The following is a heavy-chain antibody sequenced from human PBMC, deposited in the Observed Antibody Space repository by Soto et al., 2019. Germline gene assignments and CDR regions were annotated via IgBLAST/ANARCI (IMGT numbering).Heavy chain of an antibody. J-gene: IGHJ4*02. CDR3: ARDLGQQLVDY. V-gene: IGHV1-18*01. Sequence: ASVKVSCKASGYSFTSYGISWVRQAPGQGLEWMGWISAYNGNKKYAQKLQGRVTMTTDTSTSTAYMELRSLRSVDTAVYYCARDLGQQLVDYWGQGTLVTVSS. CDR1: GYSFTSYG. D-gene: IGHD6-13*01. CDR2: ISAYNGNK.